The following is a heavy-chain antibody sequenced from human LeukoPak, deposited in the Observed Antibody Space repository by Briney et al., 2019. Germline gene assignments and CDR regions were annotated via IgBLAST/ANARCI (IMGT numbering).Heavy chain of an antibody. V-gene: IGHV3-74*03. CDR3: ARDWYHAIDY. D-gene: IGHD2-2*01. CDR2: ITSAGTTT. CDR1: GFSFSTTW. J-gene: IGHJ4*02. Sequence: GGSLRLSCAASGFSFSTTWMHWVRQLPGQGLVWVARITSAGTTTSYAESVKGRFTISRDTSKNTLYLQMNSLRDEDTAVYYCARDWYHAIDYWGQGTLVTVSS.